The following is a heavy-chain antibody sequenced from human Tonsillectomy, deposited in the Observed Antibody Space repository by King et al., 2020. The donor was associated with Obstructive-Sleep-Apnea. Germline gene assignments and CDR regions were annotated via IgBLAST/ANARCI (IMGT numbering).Heavy chain of an antibody. CDR3: ASGVVVVVAATRGWSFDP. V-gene: IGHV4-34*01. J-gene: IGHJ5*02. Sequence: VQLQQWGTGLLKPSETLSLTCAVYGGSFSDYYWSWIRQPPGKGLEWFGEINHSGSTNYNPALKSRVTILVDTSKNQFSLKLSSVTAADTAVYYCASGVVVVVAATRGWSFDPWGQGTLVTVSS. CDR1: GGSFSDYY. D-gene: IGHD2-15*01. CDR2: INHSGST.